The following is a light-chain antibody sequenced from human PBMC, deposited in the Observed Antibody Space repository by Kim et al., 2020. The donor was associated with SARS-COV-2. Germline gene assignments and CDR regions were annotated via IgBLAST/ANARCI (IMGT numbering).Light chain of an antibody. Sequence: EIVLTQSPATLSLSPGERATLSCRASQSVSSYLAWYQQKPGQAPRLLIYDASNRATGIPAMFSGSGSGTDFTLTISSLEPEDFAVYYCQQRSNWPQYTFGQGNKLEI. CDR3: QQRSNWPQYT. CDR1: QSVSSY. J-gene: IGKJ2*01. CDR2: DAS. V-gene: IGKV3-11*01.